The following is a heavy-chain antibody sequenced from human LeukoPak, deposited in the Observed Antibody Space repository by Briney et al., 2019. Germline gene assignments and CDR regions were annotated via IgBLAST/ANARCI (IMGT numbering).Heavy chain of an antibody. J-gene: IGHJ4*02. Sequence: GASVKVSCKASGGTFSSYAISWVRQAPGQGLEWMGGIIPILGTANYAQKFQGRVTITADESTSTAYMELSSLRSEDTAVYYCASGNFNSYYFDYWGQGTLVTVSS. CDR3: ASGNFNSYYFDY. CDR2: IIPILGTA. D-gene: IGHD1-1*01. CDR1: GGTFSSYA. V-gene: IGHV1-69*13.